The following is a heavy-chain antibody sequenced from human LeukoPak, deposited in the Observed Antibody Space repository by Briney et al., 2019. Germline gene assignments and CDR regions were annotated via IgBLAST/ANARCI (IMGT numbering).Heavy chain of an antibody. J-gene: IGHJ6*03. CDR1: GYTFTGYY. D-gene: IGHD2-15*01. Sequence: ASVKVSCKASGYTFTGYYMHWVRQAPGQGLEWMGRINPNSGGTNYAQKFQGRVTMTRDTSISTAYMELSRLRSDDTAVYYCARGATYCSGGSCYYYYCYYYMDVWGKGTTVTVSS. V-gene: IGHV1-2*06. CDR2: INPNSGGT. CDR3: ARGATYCSGGSCYYYYCYYYMDV.